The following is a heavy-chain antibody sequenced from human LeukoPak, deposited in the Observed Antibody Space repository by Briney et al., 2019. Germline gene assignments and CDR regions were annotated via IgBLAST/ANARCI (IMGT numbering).Heavy chain of an antibody. CDR3: ARGRRIGDSSSYFDY. CDR1: GFTFSSYA. V-gene: IGHV3-64*01. Sequence: GGSLRLSCAASGFTFSSYAMHWVRQAPGKGLEYVSAISSNGGSTYYANSVKGRFTISRDNSENTLYLQMGSLRAEDMAVYYCARGRRIGDSSSYFDYWGQGTLVTVSS. CDR2: ISSNGGST. D-gene: IGHD6-6*01. J-gene: IGHJ4*02.